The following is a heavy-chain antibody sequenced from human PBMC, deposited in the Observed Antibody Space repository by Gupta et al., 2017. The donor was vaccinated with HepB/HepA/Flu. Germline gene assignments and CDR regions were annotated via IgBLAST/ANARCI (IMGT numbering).Heavy chain of an antibody. J-gene: IGHJ4*02. Sequence: QVQLQQWGAGLLKPSETLSLTCAVYGGSFSGYYWSWNRQPPGKGLEWIGEINHSGSTNYNPSLKSRVTISVDTSKNQFSLKLSSVTAADTAVYYCARGEFMGQQLVQGAFDYWGQGTLVTVSS. CDR1: GGSFSGYY. CDR2: INHSGST. CDR3: ARGEFMGQQLVQGAFDY. V-gene: IGHV4-34*01. D-gene: IGHD6-13*01.